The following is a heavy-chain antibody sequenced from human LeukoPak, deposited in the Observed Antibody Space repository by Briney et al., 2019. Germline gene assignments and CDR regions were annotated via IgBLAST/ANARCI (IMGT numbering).Heavy chain of an antibody. Sequence: GGSLRLSCAASGFTFSNYWMTWVRQAPGKGLEWVANIKQDRSEKYYVDSVKGRFSVSRDNARNSLYLQMNSLRSEDTAVYYCVRYNNGLDYWGQGTLVTVSS. V-gene: IGHV3-7*01. CDR1: GFTFSNYW. CDR2: IKQDRSEK. D-gene: IGHD2-8*01. CDR3: VRYNNGLDY. J-gene: IGHJ4*02.